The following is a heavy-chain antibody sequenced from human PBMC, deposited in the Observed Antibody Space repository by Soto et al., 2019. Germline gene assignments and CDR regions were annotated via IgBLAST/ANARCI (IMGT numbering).Heavy chain of an antibody. CDR2: IIPIFGTA. V-gene: IGHV1-69*13. D-gene: IGHD1-7*01. J-gene: IGHJ5*02. Sequence: SVKVSCKASGGTFSSYAISWVRQAPGQGLEWMGGIIPIFGTANYAQKFQGRVTITADESTSTAYMELSSLRSEDTAVYYCAREKLELRFWFDPWGQGTLVTVSS. CDR3: AREKLELRFWFDP. CDR1: GGTFSSYA.